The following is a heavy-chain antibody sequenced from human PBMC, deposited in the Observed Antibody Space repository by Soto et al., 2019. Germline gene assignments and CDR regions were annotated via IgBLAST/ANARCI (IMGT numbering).Heavy chain of an antibody. CDR2: IYHSGST. D-gene: IGHD2-2*01. CDR3: ARDRDPTLTSVGYYGMDV. Sequence: QVPLQESGPGLVKPSGTLSLTCAVSGGSISSSNWWSWVRPPPGKGLEWIGEIYHSGSTNYNPSLKSRVTISVDKSKNQFSLKLSSVTAADTAVYYCARDRDPTLTSVGYYGMDVWGQGTTVTVSS. J-gene: IGHJ6*02. CDR1: GGSISSSNW. V-gene: IGHV4-4*02.